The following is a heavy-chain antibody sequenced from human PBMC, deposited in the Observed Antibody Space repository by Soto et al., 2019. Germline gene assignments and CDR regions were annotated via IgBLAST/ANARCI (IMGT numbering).Heavy chain of an antibody. CDR1: GGSISSYY. J-gene: IGHJ6*03. CDR2: IYYSGST. Sequence: QVQLQESGPGLVKPSETLSLTCTVSGGSISSYYWSWIRQPPGKGLEWIGYIYYSGSTNYNPSLKSRVTISVDTSKSQFSLKLSSVTAADTAVYYCAKTLKQGMVPYYMDVRGKGTTVAVSS. D-gene: IGHD6-19*01. V-gene: IGHV4-59*01. CDR3: AKTLKQGMVPYYMDV.